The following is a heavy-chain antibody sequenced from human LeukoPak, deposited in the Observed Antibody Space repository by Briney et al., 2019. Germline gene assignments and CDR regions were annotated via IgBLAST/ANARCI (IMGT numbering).Heavy chain of an antibody. Sequence: GGSLRLSCAASGFTFNTYTMDWVRQAPGKGLEWVSAISGRGDGTYYADFVKGRFTISRDNSKNTLFLQMNSLRVEDTATYYCAKGTERYREVSSFDSWGRGTLVAVSS. D-gene: IGHD3-10*01. CDR1: GFTFNTYT. CDR3: AKGTERYREVSSFDS. V-gene: IGHV3-23*01. CDR2: ISGRGDGT. J-gene: IGHJ4*02.